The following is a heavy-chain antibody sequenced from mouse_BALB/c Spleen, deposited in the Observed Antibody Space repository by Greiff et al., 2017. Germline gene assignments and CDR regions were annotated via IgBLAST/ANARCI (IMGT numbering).Heavy chain of an antibody. J-gene: IGHJ4*01. CDR2: IWSGGST. CDR1: GFSLSSYG. D-gene: IGHD2-3*01. CDR3: ARKDDGYYYAMDY. V-gene: IGHV2-2*02. Sequence: QVQLKQSGPGLVQPSQSLSITCTVSGFSLSSYGVHWVRQSPGKGLEWLGVIWSGGSTDYNAAFISRLSISKDNSKSQVFFKMNSLQANDTAIYYCARKDDGYYYAMDYWGQGTSVTVSS.